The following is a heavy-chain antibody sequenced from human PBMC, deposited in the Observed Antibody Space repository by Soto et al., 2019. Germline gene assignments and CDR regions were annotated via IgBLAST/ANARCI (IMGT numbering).Heavy chain of an antibody. D-gene: IGHD2-2*01. J-gene: IGHJ4*02. Sequence: GGSLRLSCAASGFTFSSYAMSWVRQAPGKGLEWVSAISGSGGSTYYADSVKGRFTISRDNSKNTLYLQMNSLRAEDTAVYYCAKDPTDCSSTSCQSAAGYWGQGTLVTVSS. CDR2: ISGSGGST. V-gene: IGHV3-23*01. CDR3: AKDPTDCSSTSCQSAAGY. CDR1: GFTFSSYA.